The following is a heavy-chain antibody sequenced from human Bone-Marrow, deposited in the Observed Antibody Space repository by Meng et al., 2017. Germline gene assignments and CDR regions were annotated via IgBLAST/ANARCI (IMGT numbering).Heavy chain of an antibody. CDR2: ISSSSSYI. V-gene: IGHV3-11*03. J-gene: IGHJ4*02. D-gene: IGHD5-24*01. CDR1: GFTFSDYY. CDR3: AVSYDGYNYYFDS. Sequence: GESLKISCAASGFTFSDYYMSWIRQAPGKGLEWVSSISSSSSYIYYADSVKGRFTISRDNAKNSLYLQMNSLRAEDTAVYYCAVSYDGYNYYFDSWGQGTLVTVSS.